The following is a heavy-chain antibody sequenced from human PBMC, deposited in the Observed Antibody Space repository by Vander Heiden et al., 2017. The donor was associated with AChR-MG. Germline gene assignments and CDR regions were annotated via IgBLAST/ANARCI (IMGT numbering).Heavy chain of an antibody. J-gene: IGHJ4*02. Sequence: GGLAQPGGSLRLSCEASGFTLSITYMMWVRQAPGKGLEWVANITPDGSEKQYVDSVKGRFTISRDNAKNSLSLQMNSLRAEDTAVYYCASRSRDYWGQGTVVTVSS. CDR1: GFTLSITY. CDR3: ASRSRDY. CDR2: ITPDGSEK. V-gene: IGHV3-7*01.